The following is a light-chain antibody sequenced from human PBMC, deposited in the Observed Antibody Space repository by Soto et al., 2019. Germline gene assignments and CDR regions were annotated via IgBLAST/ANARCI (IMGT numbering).Light chain of an antibody. Sequence: EIVMTQSPATLSVSPGEVATLSCTASQSIDGNSAWYQQKPGQAPRLLIYGASIRATGIPARFSGSGSGTDFTLTISSLQSEDFAVYYCQQYHNWPPITCGQGTRLEIK. CDR2: GAS. V-gene: IGKV3-15*01. CDR3: QQYHNWPPIT. CDR1: QSIDGN. J-gene: IGKJ5*01.